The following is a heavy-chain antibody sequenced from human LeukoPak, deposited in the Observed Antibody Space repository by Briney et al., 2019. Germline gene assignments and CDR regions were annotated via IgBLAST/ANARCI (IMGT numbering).Heavy chain of an antibody. J-gene: IGHJ4*02. CDR1: GYSISSGYY. V-gene: IGHV4-38-2*02. CDR3: ARALGSGSYDY. CDR2: IYHSGST. D-gene: IGHD3-10*01. Sequence: SETLSLTCTVSGYSISSGYYWGWIRQPPGKGLEWIGSIYHSGSTYYNPSLKSRVTISVDTSKNQFSLKLSSVTAADTAVYYCARALGSGSYDYWGQGTLVTVSS.